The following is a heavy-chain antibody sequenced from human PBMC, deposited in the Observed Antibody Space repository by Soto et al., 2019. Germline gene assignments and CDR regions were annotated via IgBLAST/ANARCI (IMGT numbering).Heavy chain of an antibody. J-gene: IGHJ4*02. V-gene: IGHV4-4*07. CDR3: ATGGTYFDY. CDR2: IHTSGSP. CDR1: GGSISRYY. Sequence: SETLSLTCTVSGGSISRYYCSWIRQAAGKGPEWIGRIHTSGSPNYNPSLKSRVTMSADTSKNQFSLKLTSVTAADTAVYYCATGGTYFDYWSQGTLVTVSS.